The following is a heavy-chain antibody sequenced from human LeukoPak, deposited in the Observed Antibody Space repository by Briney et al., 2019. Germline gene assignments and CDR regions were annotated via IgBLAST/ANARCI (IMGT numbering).Heavy chain of an antibody. Sequence: SQTLSLTCTVSGDSISSGGYYWSWIRQPAGKGLEWIGRIYTSGSTNYNPSLKSRVTMSVDTSKNQLSLKLSSVTAADTAVYYCARDRSWRAFDIWGQGTMVTVSS. CDR1: GDSISSGGYY. V-gene: IGHV4-61*02. CDR3: ARDRSWRAFDI. CDR2: IYTSGST. J-gene: IGHJ3*02. D-gene: IGHD3-10*01.